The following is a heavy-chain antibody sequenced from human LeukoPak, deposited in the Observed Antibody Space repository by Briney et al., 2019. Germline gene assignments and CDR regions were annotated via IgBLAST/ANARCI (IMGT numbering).Heavy chain of an antibody. CDR3: ARLYYDFWSGYSHYMGV. J-gene: IGHJ6*03. V-gene: IGHV4-39*01. CDR2: IYYSGST. D-gene: IGHD3-3*01. Sequence: SETLSLTCTVSGGSISSSSYYWGWIRQPPGKGLEWIGSIYYSGSTYYNPSLKSRVTISVDTSKNQFSLKLSSVTAADTAVYYCARLYYDFWSGYSHYMGVWGKGTTVTVSS. CDR1: GGSISSSSYY.